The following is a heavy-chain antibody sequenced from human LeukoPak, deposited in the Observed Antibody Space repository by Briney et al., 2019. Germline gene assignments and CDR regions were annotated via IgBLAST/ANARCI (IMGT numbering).Heavy chain of an antibody. Sequence: SVKVSCKASGGTFSSYAISWVRQAPGQGLEWMGRIIPILGIANYAQKFQGRVTITTDESTSTAYMELSSLRSGDTAVYYCARNRATIENWFDPWGQGTLVTVSS. CDR1: GGTFSSYA. V-gene: IGHV1-69*04. CDR3: ARNRATIENWFDP. CDR2: IIPILGIA. D-gene: IGHD5-12*01. J-gene: IGHJ5*02.